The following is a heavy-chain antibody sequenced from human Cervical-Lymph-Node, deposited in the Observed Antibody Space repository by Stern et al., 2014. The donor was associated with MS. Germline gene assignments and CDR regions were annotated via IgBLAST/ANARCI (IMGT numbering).Heavy chain of an antibody. D-gene: IGHD3/OR15-3a*01. Sequence: VQLVESGPGLVKPSQTLSLTCTVSGGSMNSRPYYWNWLRQPAGKALEWIGRIYISGSTNYNPSLESRVTISIDTSKKQLSLKRGSVTAADTAVYYCAREGETSDFFPFDYWGQGAQVIVSS. CDR1: GGSMNSRPYY. V-gene: IGHV4-61*02. CDR3: AREGETSDFFPFDY. J-gene: IGHJ4*02. CDR2: IYISGST.